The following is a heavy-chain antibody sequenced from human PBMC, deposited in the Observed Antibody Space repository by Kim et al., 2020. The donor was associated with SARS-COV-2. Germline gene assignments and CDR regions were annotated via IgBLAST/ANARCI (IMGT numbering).Heavy chain of an antibody. CDR2: IKQDGSEK. V-gene: IGHV3-7*03. CDR1: GFTFSSYW. D-gene: IGHD6-6*01. Sequence: GGSLRLSCAASGFTFSSYWMSWVRQAPGKGLEWVANIKQDGSEKYYVDSVKGRFTISRDNAKNSLYLQMNSLRAEDTAVYYCARERRSSSSADHPKYYYYGMDVWGQGTTVTVSS. J-gene: IGHJ6*02. CDR3: ARERRSSSSADHPKYYYYGMDV.